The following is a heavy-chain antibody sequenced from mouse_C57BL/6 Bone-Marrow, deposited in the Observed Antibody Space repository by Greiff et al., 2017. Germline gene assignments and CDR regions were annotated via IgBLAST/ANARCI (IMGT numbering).Heavy chain of an antibody. Sequence: QVQLKESGAELVKPGASVKISCKASGYAFSSYWMNWVKQRPGKGLEWIGQIYPGDGDTNYNGKFKGKATLTADKSSSTAYMQRSSLTSEDSAVYCSARWDSGSSKRYFDVWGTGTTVTVSS. CDR3: ARWDSGSSKRYFDV. D-gene: IGHD1-1*01. J-gene: IGHJ1*03. V-gene: IGHV1-80*01. CDR1: GYAFSSYW. CDR2: IYPGDGDT.